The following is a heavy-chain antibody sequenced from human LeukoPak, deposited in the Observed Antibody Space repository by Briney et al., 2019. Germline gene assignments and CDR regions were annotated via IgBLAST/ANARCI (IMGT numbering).Heavy chain of an antibody. CDR2: IYPGDSDT. CDR3: ARLVGSYGSKLQFDY. D-gene: IGHD5-18*01. J-gene: IGHJ4*02. V-gene: IGHV5-51*01. Sequence: GESLKISCKGSGYSFTSYWIGWVRQMPGKGLEWMGIIYPGDSDTRYSPSFQGQVTISADKSISTAYLQWSSLKASDTAMYYCARLVGSYGSKLQFDYWGQGTLVTVSS. CDR1: GYSFTSYW.